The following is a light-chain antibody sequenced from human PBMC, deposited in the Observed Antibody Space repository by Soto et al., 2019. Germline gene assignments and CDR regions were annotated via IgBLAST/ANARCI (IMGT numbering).Light chain of an antibody. CDR1: NIGSKS. CDR3: QVWDSSSDIVV. Sequence: SYELTQPPSESAAPGKTARITCGGNNIGSKSVHWYQQKAGQAPVMVIYTDSDRPSGIPERFSGSNSGNTATLTISRVEAGDEADYYCQVWDSSSDIVVFGGGTKVTVL. V-gene: IGLV3-21*04. CDR2: TDS. J-gene: IGLJ2*01.